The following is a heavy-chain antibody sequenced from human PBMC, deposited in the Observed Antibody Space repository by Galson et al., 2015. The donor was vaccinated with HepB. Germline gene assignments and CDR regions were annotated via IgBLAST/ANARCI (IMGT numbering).Heavy chain of an antibody. V-gene: IGHV3-48*01. D-gene: IGHD3-22*01. CDR3: AREDRWYYYDSSGESFDY. Sequence: SLRLSCAASGLTFSSYSMNWVRQAPGKGLEWVSYISSSSSTIYYADSVKGRFTISRDNAKNSLYLQMNSLRAEDTAVYYCAREDRWYYYDSSGESFDYWGQGTLVTVSS. J-gene: IGHJ4*02. CDR1: GLTFSSYS. CDR2: ISSSSSTI.